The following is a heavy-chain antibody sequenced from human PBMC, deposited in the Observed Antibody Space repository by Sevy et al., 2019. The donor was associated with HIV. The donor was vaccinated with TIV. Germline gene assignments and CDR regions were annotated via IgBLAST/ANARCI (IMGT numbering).Heavy chain of an antibody. D-gene: IGHD3-10*01. Sequence: GGSLRLSCTASGFTVSSNYMSWVRQAPGKGLEWVSVLYSGGSTYYADSVKGRFTTSRDNSKNTLYLQMNSLRAEDTAVYYCARVTVRGFDYWGQGTLVTVSS. CDR2: LYSGGST. CDR1: GFTVSSNY. V-gene: IGHV3-53*01. J-gene: IGHJ4*02. CDR3: ARVTVRGFDY.